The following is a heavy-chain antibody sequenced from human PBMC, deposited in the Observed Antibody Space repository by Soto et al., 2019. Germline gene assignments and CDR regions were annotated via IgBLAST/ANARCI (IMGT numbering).Heavy chain of an antibody. V-gene: IGHV3-30-3*01. CDR2: ISYDGSNK. D-gene: IGHD5-12*01. J-gene: IGHJ5*02. CDR3: ARAPMGRWLQLQLPRFDP. Sequence: QVQLVESGGGVVQPGRSLRLSCAASGFTFSSYAMHWVRQAPGKGLEWVAVISYDGSNKYYADSVKGRFTISRDNSKNTLYLQMNSLRAEDTAMYYCARAPMGRWLQLQLPRFDPWGQGTLVTVSS. CDR1: GFTFSSYA.